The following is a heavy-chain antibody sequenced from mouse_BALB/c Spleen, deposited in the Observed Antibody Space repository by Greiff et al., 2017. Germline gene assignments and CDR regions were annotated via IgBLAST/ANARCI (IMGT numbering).Heavy chain of an antibody. Sequence: DVKLVESGGGLVKPGGSLKLSCAASGFTFSSYAMSWVRQSPEKRLEWVAEISSGGSYTYYPDTVTGRFTISRDNAKNTLYLEMSSLRSEDTAMYYCAREGNYGFDYWGQGTTLTVSS. CDR1: GFTFSSYA. CDR2: ISSGGSYT. CDR3: AREGNYGFDY. J-gene: IGHJ2*01. D-gene: IGHD2-1*01. V-gene: IGHV5-9-4*01.